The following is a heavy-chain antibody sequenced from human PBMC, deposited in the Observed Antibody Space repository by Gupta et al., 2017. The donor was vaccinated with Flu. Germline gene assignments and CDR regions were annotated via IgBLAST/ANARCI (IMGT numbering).Heavy chain of an antibody. V-gene: IGHV3-11*01. J-gene: IGHJ6*02. CDR2: ISNSGTNI. Sequence: QVQLVESGGCLVKPGGSLRLSCAASGFTFSDFYMTWVRQAPGKGLEWIAYISNSGTNIYYADSVRGRFTISRDNAQKSLYLRMNSLRGEDTAVYYCARDLGYCAGAGCSIYYYGLDVWGQGTTVTVSS. CDR1: GFTFSDFY. D-gene: IGHD2-15*01. CDR3: ARDLGYCAGAGCSIYYYGLDV.